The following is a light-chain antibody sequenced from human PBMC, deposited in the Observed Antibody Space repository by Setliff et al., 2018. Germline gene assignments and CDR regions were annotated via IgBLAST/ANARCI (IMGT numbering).Light chain of an antibody. CDR1: SSNIGSNT. CDR2: TNN. Sequence: PSASGTPGQRVTISCSGSSSNIGSNTVNWYQQFPGTAPKLLIYTNNQRPSGVPDRFSGSKSGTSASLAISGLQSEDEADYYCAVWDDNLNGPVFGGGTKVTVL. J-gene: IGLJ2*01. V-gene: IGLV1-44*01. CDR3: AVWDDNLNGPV.